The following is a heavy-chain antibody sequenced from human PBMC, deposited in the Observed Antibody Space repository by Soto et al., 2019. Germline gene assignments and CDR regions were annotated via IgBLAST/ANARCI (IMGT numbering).Heavy chain of an antibody. CDR1: GYTFTSYY. CDR3: ARAKYTSSSLDY. Sequence: QVQLVQSGAEVRKPGASVKVSCEASGYTFTSYYMNWVRPAPGQGLEWMGIINPSGGTTSYAQKFQGRVTMTSDTSTSTVYMELSSLKSEDTAVYYCARAKYTSSSLDYWGQGTLVTVSS. V-gene: IGHV1-46*01. D-gene: IGHD6-6*01. CDR2: INPSGGTT. J-gene: IGHJ4*02.